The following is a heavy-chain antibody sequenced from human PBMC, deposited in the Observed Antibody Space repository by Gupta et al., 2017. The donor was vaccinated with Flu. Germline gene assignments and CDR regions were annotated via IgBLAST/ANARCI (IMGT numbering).Heavy chain of an antibody. Sequence: QLQLQESGAGRVKPSETLSLTCSVSVAPLSGGSSYWGWIRQPPGEGLEWVGSIFYCGSTYYNPSLKSRVTVAVDTSENQFSLKLSSVTAADTAVYYCAKAYTSSPAHAFESWGQGTTVTVSS. D-gene: IGHD6-13*01. J-gene: IGHJ3*02. V-gene: IGHV4-39*01. CDR2: IFYCGST. CDR1: VAPLSGGSSY. CDR3: AKAYTSSPAHAFES.